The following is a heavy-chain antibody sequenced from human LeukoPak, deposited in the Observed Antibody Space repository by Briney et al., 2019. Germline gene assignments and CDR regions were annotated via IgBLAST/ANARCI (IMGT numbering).Heavy chain of an antibody. CDR1: GFTVSAYS. D-gene: IGHD3-22*01. J-gene: IGHJ5*02. Sequence: GGSLRLSCVASGFTVSAYSINWVRQAPGKGLEWVSYISSTSTTIYYADAVKGRFTNSRDNAKNSVYLQMNSLRAEDTAVYYCARVRRYYDARGYEVFWFDPWGQGTLVTVSS. CDR2: ISSTSTTI. CDR3: ARVRRYYDARGYEVFWFDP. V-gene: IGHV3-48*01.